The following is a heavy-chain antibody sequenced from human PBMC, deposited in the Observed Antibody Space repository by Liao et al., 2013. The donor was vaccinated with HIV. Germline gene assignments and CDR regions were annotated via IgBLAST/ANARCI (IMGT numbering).Heavy chain of an antibody. Sequence: QVQLRESGPGLVKPSQTLSLTCTVSGGSMRSGTYYWNWIRQPAGKGLEWIGRIYYNGVTYYNPSLKGRVTMSVDTSKNQFSLRLSSLTAADTAVYYCARGFRSFAYWGQGARVTVSS. D-gene: IGHD2-21*01. V-gene: IGHV4-61*02. CDR2: IYYNGVT. CDR3: ARGFRSFAY. J-gene: IGHJ4*02. CDR1: GGSMRSGTYY.